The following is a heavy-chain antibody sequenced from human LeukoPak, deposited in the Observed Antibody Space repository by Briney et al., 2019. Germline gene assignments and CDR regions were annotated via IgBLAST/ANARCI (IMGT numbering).Heavy chain of an antibody. V-gene: IGHV3-23*01. CDR2: ISGSGGST. CDR1: GFTFSSYA. D-gene: IGHD3-22*01. CDR3: AKSPITMIVVVIPNLYYFDY. Sequence: GSLRLSCAASGFTFSSYAMSWVRQAPGKGLEWVSAISGSGGSTYYADSVKGRFTISRDNSKSTLYLQMNSLRAEDTAVDYCAKSPITMIVVVIPNLYYFDYWGQGTLVTVSS. J-gene: IGHJ4*02.